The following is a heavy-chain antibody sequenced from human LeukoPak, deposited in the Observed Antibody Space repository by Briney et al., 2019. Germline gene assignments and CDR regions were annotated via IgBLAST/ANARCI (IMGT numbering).Heavy chain of an antibody. Sequence: GSLRLSCAASGFTFSSYAMSWIRQPPGKGLEWIGEINHSGSTNYNPSLKSRVTISVDTSKNQFSLKLSSVTAADTAVYYCARGPAGSTDYWGQGTLVTVSS. V-gene: IGHV4-34*01. CDR2: INHSGST. D-gene: IGHD6-19*01. J-gene: IGHJ4*02. CDR1: GFTFSSYA. CDR3: ARGPAGSTDY.